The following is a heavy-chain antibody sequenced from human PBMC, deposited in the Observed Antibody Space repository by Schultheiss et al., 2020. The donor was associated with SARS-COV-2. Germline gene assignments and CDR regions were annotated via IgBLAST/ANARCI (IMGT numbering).Heavy chain of an antibody. V-gene: IGHV3-21*01. CDR1: GFTFSSYG. J-gene: IGHJ6*02. CDR3: AKRSSSWPYGMDV. D-gene: IGHD6-13*01. CDR2: ISSSSSYI. Sequence: GGSLRLSCAASGFTFSSYGMHWVRQAPGKGLEWVSSISSSSSYIYYADSVKGRFTISRDNAKNSLYLQMNSLRAEDTAVYYCAKRSSSWPYGMDVWGQGTTVTVSS.